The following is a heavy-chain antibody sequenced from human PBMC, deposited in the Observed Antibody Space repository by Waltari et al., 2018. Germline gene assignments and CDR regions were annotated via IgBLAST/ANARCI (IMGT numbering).Heavy chain of an antibody. V-gene: IGHV3-7*01. CDR3: ARDPSYGAIDY. J-gene: IGHJ4*02. Sequence: EVPLVESGGGLVQPGGALRLSCAAPGFPFGRSWVGRFRQAPGKGLEWVANIRPDGNEKYYVDSVKGRLTISRDNAKNSLYLQMNSLRVEDTAVYFCARDPSYGAIDYWGQGTLVTVSS. CDR2: IRPDGNEK. D-gene: IGHD4-17*01. CDR1: GFPFGRSW.